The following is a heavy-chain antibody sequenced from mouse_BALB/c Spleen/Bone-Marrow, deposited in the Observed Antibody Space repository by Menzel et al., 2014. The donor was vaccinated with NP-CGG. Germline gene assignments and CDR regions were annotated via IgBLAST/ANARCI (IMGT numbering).Heavy chain of an antibody. D-gene: IGHD1-1*02. CDR1: GFTFSSYG. Sequence: EVQLQESGGGLVKPGGSLKLSCAASGFTFSSYGVSWVRPTPEKRLEWVATISNGGNYTYYPDSVKGRFTISRDNAKNTLYLQMSSLRSEDTAMYYCTRQRGDYAMDYWGQGTSVTVSS. V-gene: IGHV5-9-3*01. CDR2: ISNGGNYT. J-gene: IGHJ4*01. CDR3: TRQRGDYAMDY.